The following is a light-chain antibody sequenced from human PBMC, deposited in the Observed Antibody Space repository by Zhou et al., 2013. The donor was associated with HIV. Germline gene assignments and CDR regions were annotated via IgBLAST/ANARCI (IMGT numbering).Light chain of an antibody. J-gene: IGKJ1*01. V-gene: IGKV3-20*01. CDR3: HQYATSPGT. CDR2: GAS. CDR1: QSVSSSY. Sequence: EIVLTQSPGTLSLSPGERATLSCRASQSVSSSYLAWYQQKPGQAPRLLIYGASSRATGIPDRFSGSGSGADFTLTIDRLESEDFGVYYCHQYATSPGTFGQGTKVEVK.